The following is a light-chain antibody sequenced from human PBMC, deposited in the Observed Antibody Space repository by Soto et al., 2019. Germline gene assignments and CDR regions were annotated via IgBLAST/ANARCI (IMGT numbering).Light chain of an antibody. CDR2: EVS. J-gene: IGLJ2*01. CDR3: SSYTTTATVV. CDR1: NSDVGAYNY. V-gene: IGLV2-14*01. Sequence: QSVLTQPASVSGSPGQSITISCTGTNSDVGAYNYVSWYQQHPDKAPKLMIYEVSDRPSGVSNRFSGSKSGNTASLTISGLQAEDEADYYCSSYTTTATVVFGGGTKVTVL.